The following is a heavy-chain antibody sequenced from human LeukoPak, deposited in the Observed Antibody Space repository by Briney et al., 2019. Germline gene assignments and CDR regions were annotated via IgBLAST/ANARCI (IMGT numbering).Heavy chain of an antibody. Sequence: GGSLRLSCSASGFTFSSYAMHWVRQAPGKGLEYVSAISSNGGSTYYADSVKGRFTISRDNSKNTLYLQMSSLRTEDTAVYYCARGGGYSYGAFDYWGQGTLVTVSS. V-gene: IGHV3-64D*09. CDR2: ISSNGGST. CDR3: ARGGGYSYGAFDY. D-gene: IGHD5-18*01. CDR1: GFTFSSYA. J-gene: IGHJ4*02.